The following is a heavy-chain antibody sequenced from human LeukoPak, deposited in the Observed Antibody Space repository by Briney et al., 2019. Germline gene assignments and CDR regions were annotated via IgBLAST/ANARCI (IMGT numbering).Heavy chain of an antibody. D-gene: IGHD5-18*01. CDR2: IYHSGST. Sequence: PSETLSLTCAVSGYSISSGYYWGWIRQPPGKGLEWIGSIYHSGSTYCNPSLKSRVTISVDTSKNQFSLKLSSVTAADTAVYYCATPHGYSYGLDYWGQGTLVTVSS. CDR1: GYSISSGYY. V-gene: IGHV4-38-2*01. CDR3: ATPHGYSYGLDY. J-gene: IGHJ4*02.